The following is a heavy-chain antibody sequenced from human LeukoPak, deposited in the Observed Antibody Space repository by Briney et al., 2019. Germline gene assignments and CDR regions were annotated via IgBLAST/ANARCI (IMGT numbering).Heavy chain of an antibody. CDR2: INWNGGST. CDR3: ATIPSSGYYYSDY. D-gene: IGHD3-22*01. V-gene: IGHV3-20*04. CDR1: GFTFDDYG. Sequence: SGGSLRLSCAASGFTFDDYGMSWVRQAPGKGLEWVSGINWNGGSTGYADSVKGRFTISRDNAKNSLYLQMNSLRAEDTALYYCATIPSSGYYYSDYWGQGTLVTVSS. J-gene: IGHJ4*02.